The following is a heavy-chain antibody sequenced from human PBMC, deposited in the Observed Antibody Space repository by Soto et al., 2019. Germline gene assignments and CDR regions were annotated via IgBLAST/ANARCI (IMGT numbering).Heavy chain of an antibody. CDR2: IYYSGST. CDR1: GGSISSGGYY. CDR3: ARGYFDWLRGGHYFDY. Sequence: SETLSLTCTVSGGSISSGGYYWSWIRQHPGKGLEWIGYIYYSGSTYYNPSLKSRVTISVDTSKNQFSLKLSSVTAADTAVYYCARGYFDWLRGGHYFDYWGQGTLVTVSS. V-gene: IGHV4-31*03. J-gene: IGHJ4*02. D-gene: IGHD3-9*01.